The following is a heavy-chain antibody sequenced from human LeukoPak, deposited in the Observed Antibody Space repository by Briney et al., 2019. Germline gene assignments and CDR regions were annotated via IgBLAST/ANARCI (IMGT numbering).Heavy chain of an antibody. CDR1: GGSISSSSYY. D-gene: IGHD6-6*01. V-gene: IGHV4-39*07. CDR2: IYYSGST. Sequence: NPSETLSLTCTVSGGSISSSSYYWGWIRQPPGKGLEWIGSIYYSGSTYYSPSLKSRVTISIDTSKNQFSLKLSSVTAADTAVYYCARARRIAARHLRHNYYYYMDVWGKGTTVTVSS. J-gene: IGHJ6*03. CDR3: ARARRIAARHLRHNYYYYMDV.